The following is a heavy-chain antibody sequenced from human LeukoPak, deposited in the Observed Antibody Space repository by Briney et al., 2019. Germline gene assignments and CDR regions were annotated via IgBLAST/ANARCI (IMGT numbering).Heavy chain of an antibody. Sequence: GGSLRLSCAASGFTFSSYEMNWVRQAPGKGLEWVANIKQDGSEKEYVDSVKGRFTISRDNAKKSVYLQMNSLRDEDTAVYYCGRGSGWLVDYWGQGTLVTVSS. CDR2: IKQDGSEK. D-gene: IGHD6-13*01. J-gene: IGHJ4*02. CDR1: GFTFSSYE. CDR3: GRGSGWLVDY. V-gene: IGHV3-7*04.